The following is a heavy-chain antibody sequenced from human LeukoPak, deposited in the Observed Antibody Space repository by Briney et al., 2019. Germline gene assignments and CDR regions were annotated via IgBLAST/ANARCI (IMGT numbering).Heavy chain of an antibody. V-gene: IGHV4-39*01. CDR1: GGSISSSRYY. J-gene: IGHJ4*02. Sequence: SETLSLTCTVSGGSISSSRYYWGWIRQPPGKGPEWIGSIYYRGNTFYDPSLKSRVTISVDTSENQFSLKLTSVSAADTAVYYCARHDYDFWSGLFDYWGQGALVTVSS. D-gene: IGHD3-3*01. CDR3: ARHDYDFWSGLFDY. CDR2: IYYRGNT.